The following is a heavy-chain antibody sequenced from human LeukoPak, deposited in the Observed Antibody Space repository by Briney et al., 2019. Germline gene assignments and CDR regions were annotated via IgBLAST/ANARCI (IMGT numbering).Heavy chain of an antibody. D-gene: IGHD6-6*01. CDR3: ARGGPFPSGSSSREYYLDY. Sequence: ASVKVSCKASGYDFINYGISWVRQAPGQGLAWMGWRSIYNGNTDYKLQGRVTMTTDTSTSTAYMEVRSLRSDDTAVYYCARGGPFPSGSSSREYYLDYWGQGTLVTVSS. CDR2: RSIYNGNT. J-gene: IGHJ4*02. V-gene: IGHV1-18*01. CDR1: GYDFINYG.